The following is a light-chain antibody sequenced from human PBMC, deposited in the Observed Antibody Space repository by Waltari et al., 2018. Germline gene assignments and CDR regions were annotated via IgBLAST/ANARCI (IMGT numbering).Light chain of an antibody. CDR2: VNSDGGH. V-gene: IGLV4-69*01. CDR3: QTGGHGTWV. J-gene: IGLJ3*02. Sequence: QLVLTQPPSASAPLGASVKLTCTLSSGHTSKAIAWLQQQPEKGPRYLMKVNSDGGHIKGDEIPIRFSGSSSGAERYLTISSLQSEDEADYYCQTGGHGTWVFGGGTKLTVL. CDR1: SGHTSKA.